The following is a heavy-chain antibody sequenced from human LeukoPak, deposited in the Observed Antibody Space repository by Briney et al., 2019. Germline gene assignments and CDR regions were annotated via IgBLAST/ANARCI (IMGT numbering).Heavy chain of an antibody. J-gene: IGHJ4*02. Sequence: SETLSLTCTVSGGSISSSNYYWGWIRQPPGKGLEWIGSIYYSGSTYYNPSLKSRVTISVDTSKNQFSLKLSSVTAADTAVYYCARDAGTDYYYGSGSYYRWGQGTLVTVSS. D-gene: IGHD3-10*01. CDR3: ARDAGTDYYYGSGSYYR. V-gene: IGHV4-39*07. CDR2: IYYSGST. CDR1: GGSISSSNYY.